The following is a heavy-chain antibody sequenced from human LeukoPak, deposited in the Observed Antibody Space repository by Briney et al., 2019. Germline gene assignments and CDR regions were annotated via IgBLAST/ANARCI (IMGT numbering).Heavy chain of an antibody. V-gene: IGHV4-34*01. Sequence: PSETLSLTCAVYGGSFSGYYWSWIRQPPGKGLEWIGEINHSGSTNYNPSLKSRVTISVDTSKNQFSLKLSSVTAADTAVYYCARVGAFPYYYDSSGYYMPHDAFDIWGQGTMVTVSS. CDR1: GGSFSGYY. CDR2: INHSGST. D-gene: IGHD3-22*01. CDR3: ARVGAFPYYYDSSGYYMPHDAFDI. J-gene: IGHJ3*02.